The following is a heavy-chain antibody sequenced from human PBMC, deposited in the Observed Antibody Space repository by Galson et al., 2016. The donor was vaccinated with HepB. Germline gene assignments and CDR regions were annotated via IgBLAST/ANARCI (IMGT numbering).Heavy chain of an antibody. CDR2: ISSTSTYR. CDR1: GFTFSDYY. D-gene: IGHD3-3*01. CDR3: AREKPWSEGGAYYGMDG. J-gene: IGHJ6*02. Sequence: SLRLSCAASGFTFSDYYMSWVRQAPGKGLGWVSYISSTSTYRKTVDSVKGRFTISRDNAKNSLYLQMDSLRAEDTAGYYCAREKPWSEGGAYYGMDGWGQGTTVTVSS. V-gene: IGHV3-11*05.